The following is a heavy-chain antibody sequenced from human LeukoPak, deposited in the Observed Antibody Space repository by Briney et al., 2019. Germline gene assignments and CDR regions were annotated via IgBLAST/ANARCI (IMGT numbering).Heavy chain of an antibody. CDR2: ISPYNGNT. CDR3: ARDIAAAGFDY. J-gene: IGHJ4*02. CDR1: GYTFMNFG. V-gene: IGHV1-18*01. D-gene: IGHD6-13*01. Sequence: GASVTVSCRASGYTFMNFGISWVRQAPGQGLEWLGWISPYNGNTNYAQKFQDRLTMSTDTSTNTAYMELRSLRSDDTAVYYCARDIAAAGFDYWGQGTLVTVSS.